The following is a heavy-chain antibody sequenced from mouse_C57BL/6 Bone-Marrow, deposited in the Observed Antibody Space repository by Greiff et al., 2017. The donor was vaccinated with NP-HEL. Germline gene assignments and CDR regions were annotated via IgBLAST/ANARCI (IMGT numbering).Heavy chain of an antibody. D-gene: IGHD3-3*01. CDR3: ARSGLGY. CDR2: IYPGDGDT. CDR1: GYAFSSSW. V-gene: IGHV1-82*01. Sequence: VKLQQSGPELVKPGASVKISCKASGYAFSSSWMNWVKQRPGKGLEWIGRIYPGDGDTNYNGKFKGKATLTADKSSSTAYMQLSSLTSEDSAVYFCARSGLGYWGQGTTLTVSS. J-gene: IGHJ2*01.